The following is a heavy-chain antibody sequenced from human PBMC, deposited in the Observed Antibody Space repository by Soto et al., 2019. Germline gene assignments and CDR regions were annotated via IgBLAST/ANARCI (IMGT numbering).Heavy chain of an antibody. CDR2: ISAYNGNT. CDR3: ARDWREDNDSSGYYWSPSSF. J-gene: IGHJ4*02. CDR1: GYTFTSYG. Sequence: ASVKVSCKASGYTFTSYGISWVRQAPGQGLEWMGWISAYNGNTNYAQKLRGRVTMTTDTSTSTAYMELRSLRSDDTAVYYCARDWREDNDSSGYYWSPSSFWGQGTLVTVSS. D-gene: IGHD3-22*01. V-gene: IGHV1-18*01.